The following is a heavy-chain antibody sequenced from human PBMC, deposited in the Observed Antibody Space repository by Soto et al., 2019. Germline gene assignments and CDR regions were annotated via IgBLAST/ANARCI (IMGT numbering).Heavy chain of an antibody. J-gene: IGHJ5*01. CDR1: GYTFTNYW. CDR2: IFPRDFDV. V-gene: IGHV5-51*01. D-gene: IGHD3-16*01. Sequence: PGESLKISCQTSGYTFTNYWIGWVRQMPGGGLEWLGLIFPRDFDVRYIPSFEGQVTISADRSTATAFLQWRSLVASANALYFRAGPVSLQKPIESWGKGTPVTVSS. CDR3: AGPVSLQKPIES.